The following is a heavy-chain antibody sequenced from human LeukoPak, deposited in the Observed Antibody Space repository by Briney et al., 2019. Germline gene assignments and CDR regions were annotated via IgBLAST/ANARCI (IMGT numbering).Heavy chain of an antibody. V-gene: IGHV4-59*08. J-gene: IGHJ4*02. D-gene: IGHD3-22*01. Sequence: SETMSLTYTLSGGSITSVYWSWIRQPPGQVLEWLGYISYSGITYYNPSLNSRVTISVDTSKNQFSLRLSSLTAADTAVYYCAKHQRDSSGYHYFAYWGKGTLVIVSS. CDR3: AKHQRDSSGYHYFAY. CDR1: GGSITSVY. CDR2: ISYSGIT.